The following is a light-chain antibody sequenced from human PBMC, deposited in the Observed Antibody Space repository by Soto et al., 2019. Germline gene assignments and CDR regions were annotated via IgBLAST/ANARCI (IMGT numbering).Light chain of an antibody. Sequence: DIQMTQSPSSLSASVGHRLTLTCWAIQSISRYLNWYQQKPGKAPKLIIYGASTLQGGVPSRFSGSGSGTDFTLTISRLQPEDFANYYCQRSYGSHPWTFGQGTKVDIK. CDR2: GAS. CDR3: QRSYGSHPWT. CDR1: QSISRY. J-gene: IGKJ1*01. V-gene: IGKV1-39*01.